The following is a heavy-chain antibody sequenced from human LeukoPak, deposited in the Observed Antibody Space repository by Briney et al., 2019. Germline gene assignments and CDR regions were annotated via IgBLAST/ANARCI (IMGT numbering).Heavy chain of an antibody. CDR2: ISAYNGNT. CDR1: GYTFTSYG. CDR3: ARDPGLAYCGGDCVNPLDY. J-gene: IGHJ4*02. Sequence: ASVKVSCKASGYTFTSYGISWVRQAPGQGLEWMGWISAYNGNTNYAQKLQGRVTMTTGTSTSTAYMELRSLRSDDTAVYYCARDPGLAYCGGDCVNPLDYWGQGTLVTVSS. V-gene: IGHV1-18*01. D-gene: IGHD2-21*02.